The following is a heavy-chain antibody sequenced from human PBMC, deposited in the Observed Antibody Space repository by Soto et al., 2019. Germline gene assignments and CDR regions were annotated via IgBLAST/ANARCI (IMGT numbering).Heavy chain of an antibody. CDR3: AKGGVTMIVAPNQAS. D-gene: IGHD3-22*01. J-gene: IGHJ1*01. Sequence: GGSLRLSCVASGFSFSTHAMTWVRQAPGKGLEWVSVISAGSATYHADSVKGRFTISRDNSKNTLYLQMTSLRAEDTAVYYCAKGGVTMIVAPNQASWGQG. CDR1: GFSFSTHA. CDR2: ISAGSAT. V-gene: IGHV3-23*01.